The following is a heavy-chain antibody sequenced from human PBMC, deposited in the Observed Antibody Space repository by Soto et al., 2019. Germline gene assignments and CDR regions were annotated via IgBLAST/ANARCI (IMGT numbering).Heavy chain of an antibody. Sequence: PSETLSLTCAVYVGSCSGYYWSWIRQPPGKGLEWIGEINHSGSTNYNPSLKSRVTISVDTSKNQFSLKLSSVTAADTAVYYCARGSIAARLRWFDPWGQGTLVTVSS. J-gene: IGHJ5*02. CDR1: VGSCSGYY. V-gene: IGHV4-34*01. CDR3: ARGSIAARLRWFDP. CDR2: INHSGST. D-gene: IGHD6-6*01.